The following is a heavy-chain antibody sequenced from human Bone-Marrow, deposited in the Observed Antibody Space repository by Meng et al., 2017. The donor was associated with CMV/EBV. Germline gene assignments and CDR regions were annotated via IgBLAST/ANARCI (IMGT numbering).Heavy chain of an antibody. Sequence: GEYLKISCAASGFTVSSNYMSWVRQAPGKGLEWVSIIYSGGSTYYADSVKGRFTISTDNSKNTLYLQMNSLRAEDTAVYYCARVPELTLSMDVWGQGTTVTVSS. D-gene: IGHD1-1*01. CDR3: ARVPELTLSMDV. J-gene: IGHJ6*02. CDR2: IYSGGST. CDR1: GFTVSSNY. V-gene: IGHV3-53*01.